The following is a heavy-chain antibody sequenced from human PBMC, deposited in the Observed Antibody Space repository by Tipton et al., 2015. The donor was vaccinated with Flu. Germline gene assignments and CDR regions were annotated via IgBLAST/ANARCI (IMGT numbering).Heavy chain of an antibody. CDR1: GFTFSSYA. J-gene: IGHJ6*02. Sequence: SLRLSCAASGFTFSSYAMSWVRQAPGKGLEWVSAISGSGGSTYYADSVKGRFTIPRDNSKNTPYLQMNSLRAEDTAVYYCAKDLRHYDFWRGYLDNFYYGMDVWGQGTTVTVSS. CDR2: ISGSGGST. D-gene: IGHD3-3*01. V-gene: IGHV3-23*01. CDR3: AKDLRHYDFWRGYLDNFYYGMDV.